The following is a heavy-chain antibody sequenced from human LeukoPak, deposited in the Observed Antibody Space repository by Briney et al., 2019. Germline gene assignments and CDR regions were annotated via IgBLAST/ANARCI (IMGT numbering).Heavy chain of an antibody. J-gene: IGHJ6*03. CDR1: GFTFSSYA. CDR3: ASPYSRSFYYYYMDV. Sequence: GGSLRLSCAASGFTFSSYAMHWVRQAPGKGLEWVAVISYDGSNKYYADSVKGRFTISRDNSKNTLYLQMNSLRAEDTAVYYCASPYSRSFYYYYMDVWGKGTTVTVSS. CDR2: ISYDGSNK. D-gene: IGHD1-26*01. V-gene: IGHV3-30-3*01.